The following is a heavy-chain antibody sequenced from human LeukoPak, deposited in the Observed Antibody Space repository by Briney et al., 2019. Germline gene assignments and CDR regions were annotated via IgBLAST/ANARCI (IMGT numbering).Heavy chain of an antibody. D-gene: IGHD2-2*01. CDR2: IIPIFGTA. V-gene: IGHV1-69*05. CDR1: GGTFSSYA. Sequence: GSSVKVSCKASGGTFSSYAISWVRQAPGQGLEWMGGIIPIFGTANYAQKFQGRVTITTDESTSTAYMELSSLRSEDTAVYYCASCWTSCHQDAFDIRGQGTMVTVSS. J-gene: IGHJ3*02. CDR3: ASCWTSCHQDAFDI.